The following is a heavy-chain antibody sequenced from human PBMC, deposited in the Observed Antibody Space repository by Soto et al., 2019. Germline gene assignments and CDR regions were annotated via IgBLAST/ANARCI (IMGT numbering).Heavy chain of an antibody. D-gene: IGHD1-7*01. CDR3: ASENNWNYGYYFAY. CDR2: INAANGDT. CDR1: GXSFTTCA. Sequence: ASVKVSCKASGXSFTTCAIHWVRQAPGQRLDWMGWINAANGDTIYSQKFQGRITITRDTSASTAYMELSSLRSEDTAVYYCASENNWNYGYYFAYWAQGTLVTVSS. V-gene: IGHV1-3*01. J-gene: IGHJ4*02.